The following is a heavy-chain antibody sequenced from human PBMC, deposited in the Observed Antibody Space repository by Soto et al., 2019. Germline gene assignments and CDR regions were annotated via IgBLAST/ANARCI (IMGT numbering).Heavy chain of an antibody. Sequence: LRLSCAASGFTFSSYGMSWVRQAPRKGLEWVSTIRGSADSANYADSVKGRFTISRDNSKNMLYLQMNSLRADDTAVYYCAKHLWFGESVFDPWGQGTLVTVSS. J-gene: IGHJ5*02. CDR3: AKHLWFGESVFDP. V-gene: IGHV3-23*01. CDR1: GFTFSSYG. CDR2: IRGSADSA. D-gene: IGHD3-10*01.